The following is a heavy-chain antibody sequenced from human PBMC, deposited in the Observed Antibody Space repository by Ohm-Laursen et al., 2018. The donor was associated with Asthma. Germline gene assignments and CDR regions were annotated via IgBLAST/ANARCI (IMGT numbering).Heavy chain of an antibody. CDR2: GGSYYDGGLK. J-gene: IGHJ6*02. D-gene: IGHD3/OR15-3a*01. V-gene: IGHV3-30-3*01. Sequence: SLRLSCTAFGFTFRSYAMHWVRQAPGKGLEWVAVGGSYYDGGLKYYADSANGRFTVSRDDSKNTLYLLLNSLRADDTAVYYCATWTGNYPLDVWGQGTKVTVSS. CDR3: ATWTGNYPLDV. CDR1: GFTFRSYA.